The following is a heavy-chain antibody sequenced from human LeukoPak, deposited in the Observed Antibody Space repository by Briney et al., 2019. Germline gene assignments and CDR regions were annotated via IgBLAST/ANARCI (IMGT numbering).Heavy chain of an antibody. CDR3: ARVEGLTATVTD. CDR2: LITSAGST. CDR1: GYTFTSYY. Sequence: ASVKVSCKASGYTFTSYYMHWVRQAPGQGLGWMGLLITSAGSTTYAQNFQGRVTLTRDTFTSTVYMEMSSLRSEDTAVYYCARVEGLTATVTDWGQGTLVTVSS. J-gene: IGHJ4*02. V-gene: IGHV1-46*01. D-gene: IGHD5-18*01.